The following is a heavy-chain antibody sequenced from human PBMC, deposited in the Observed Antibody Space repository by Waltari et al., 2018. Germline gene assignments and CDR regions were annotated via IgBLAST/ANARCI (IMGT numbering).Heavy chain of an antibody. J-gene: IGHJ3*01. CDR3: ARDMPDVHNAFDY. CDR1: GFNFRNEY. Sequence: EVQLVESGGGFIQPGGSLRLSCTASGFNFRNEYLHWVRQGPGKGLVWVSLITVSGTTTRYADSVKGRFTISRDDAKNTLYLQMNSLTAEDTAVYYCARDMPDVHNAFDYWGQGAMVTVSS. V-gene: IGHV3-74*01. CDR2: ITVSGTTT. D-gene: IGHD2-2*01.